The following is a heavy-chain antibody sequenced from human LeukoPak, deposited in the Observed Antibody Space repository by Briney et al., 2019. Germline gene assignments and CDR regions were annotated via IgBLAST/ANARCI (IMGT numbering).Heavy chain of an antibody. V-gene: IGHV1-69*13. CDR2: IIPIFGTA. Sequence: SVKVSCKASGGTFSSYAISWVRQATGQGLEWMGGIIPIFGTANYAQKFQGRVTITADESTSTAYMELSSLRSEDTAVYYCARDYYDSSGLLVWGQGTLVTVSP. CDR3: ARDYYDSSGLLV. J-gene: IGHJ4*02. CDR1: GGTFSSYA. D-gene: IGHD3-22*01.